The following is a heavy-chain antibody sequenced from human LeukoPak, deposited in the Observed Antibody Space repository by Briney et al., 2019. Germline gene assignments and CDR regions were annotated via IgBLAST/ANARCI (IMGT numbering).Heavy chain of an antibody. J-gene: IGHJ5*02. CDR2: IIPILGIA. CDR1: GGTFSSYA. CDR3: ARGRAENWFDP. Sequence: SVKVSCKASGGTFSSYAISWVRQAPGQGLEWMGRIIPILGIANYPQKFQGRVTITADKSTSTAYMELSSLRSEDTAVYYCARGRAENWFDPWGQGTLVTVSS. V-gene: IGHV1-69*04.